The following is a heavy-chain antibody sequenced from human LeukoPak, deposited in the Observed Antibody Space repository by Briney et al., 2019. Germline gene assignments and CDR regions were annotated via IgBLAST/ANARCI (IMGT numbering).Heavy chain of an antibody. CDR1: GYTFTSYD. J-gene: IGHJ4*02. CDR2: MNPNSGNT. V-gene: IGHV1-8*01. CDR3: ARFPFDY. Sequence: ASVKVSCKASGYTFTSYDINWVRQAPGQGLEWMGWMNPNSGNTDYAQKFQGRVTMTRDTSISTAYMELSRLRSDDTAVYYCARFPFDYWGQGTLVTVSS.